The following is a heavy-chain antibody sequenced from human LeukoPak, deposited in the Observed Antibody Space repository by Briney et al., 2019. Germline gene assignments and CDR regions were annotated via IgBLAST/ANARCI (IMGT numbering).Heavy chain of an antibody. V-gene: IGHV3-7*03. CDR2: IKLDGSEK. D-gene: IGHD3/OR15-3a*01. CDR1: GFSFGKYW. Sequence: GGSLRLSCVASGFSFGKYWMSWARQAPGKGLEWVANIKLDGSEKNYVDSVKGRFTISRDNTKNSLYLQMNSLRAEDTAVFYCARDQYDTWSRRGNFDSWGQGTLVIVSS. J-gene: IGHJ4*02. CDR3: ARDQYDTWSRRGNFDS.